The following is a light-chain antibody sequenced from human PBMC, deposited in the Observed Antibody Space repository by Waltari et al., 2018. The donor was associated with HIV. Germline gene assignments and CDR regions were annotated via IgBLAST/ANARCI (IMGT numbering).Light chain of an antibody. CDR2: EDT. V-gene: IGLV6-57*03. CDR1: SGNITNNH. J-gene: IGLJ1*01. Sequence: NFVLTQPHSVSESPGKTVTISCARSSGNITNNHVQWYQQRPGSAPPPVIYEDTQRPSGVPDRFSGSIDTSSNSASLTIYELKTEDEADYYCQSYDQTIPCVFGTGTRLTVL. CDR3: QSYDQTIPCV.